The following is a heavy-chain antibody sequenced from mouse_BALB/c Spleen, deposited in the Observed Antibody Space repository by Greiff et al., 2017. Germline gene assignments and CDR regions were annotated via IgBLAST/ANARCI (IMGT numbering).Heavy chain of an antibody. V-gene: IGHV1-55*01. D-gene: IGHD2-3*01. Sequence: QVQLQPGAELVKPGTSVKLSCKASGYNFTSYWINWVKLRPGQGLEWIGDIYPGSGSTNYNEKFKSKATLTVDTSSSTAYMQLSSLASEDSALYYCARGDGYYPYYAMDYWGQGTSVTVSS. CDR3: ARGDGYYPYYAMDY. CDR1: GYNFTSYW. J-gene: IGHJ4*01. CDR2: IYPGSGST.